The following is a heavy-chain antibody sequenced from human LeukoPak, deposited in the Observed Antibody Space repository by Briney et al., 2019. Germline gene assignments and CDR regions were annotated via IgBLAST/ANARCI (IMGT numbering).Heavy chain of an antibody. J-gene: IGHJ4*02. CDR1: GFTFSAYD. Sequence: GGSLRLSCAASGFTFSAYDMHWVRQAPGKGLEWVSAISGSGGSTYYADSVKGRFTISRDNSKNSLFLQMNSLRAEDTAVYYCAGPYYFDSSGYYPALGCWGQGTLVTVSS. V-gene: IGHV3-23*01. CDR2: ISGSGGST. CDR3: AGPYYFDSSGYYPALGC. D-gene: IGHD3-22*01.